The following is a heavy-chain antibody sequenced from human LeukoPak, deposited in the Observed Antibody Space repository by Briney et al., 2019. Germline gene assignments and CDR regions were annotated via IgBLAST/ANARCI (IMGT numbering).Heavy chain of an antibody. V-gene: IGHV3-30*04. Sequence: GGSLRLSCAASGFIFSSYSMNWVRQAPGKGLEWVAVISYDGSNKYYADSVKGRFTISRDNSKNTLYLQMNSLRAEDTAVYYCARAEGSAVFDYWGQGTLVTVSS. J-gene: IGHJ4*02. D-gene: IGHD6-13*01. CDR2: ISYDGSNK. CDR1: GFIFSSYS. CDR3: ARAEGSAVFDY.